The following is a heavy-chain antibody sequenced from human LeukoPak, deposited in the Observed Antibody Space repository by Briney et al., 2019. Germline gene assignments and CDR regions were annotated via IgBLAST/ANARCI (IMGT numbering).Heavy chain of an antibody. Sequence: GGSLRLSCAASGFTFSSYSMTWVRQAPGKGLEWVSSISSSSSYIYYADSVKGRFTISRDNAKNSLYLQMNSLRAGDTAVYYCAREQVYGTDYWGQGTLVTVSS. CDR3: AREQVYGTDY. CDR1: GFTFSSYS. CDR2: ISSSSSYI. J-gene: IGHJ4*02. D-gene: IGHD5/OR15-5a*01. V-gene: IGHV3-21*01.